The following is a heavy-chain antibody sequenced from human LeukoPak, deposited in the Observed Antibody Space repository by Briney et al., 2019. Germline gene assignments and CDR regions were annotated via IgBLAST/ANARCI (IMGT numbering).Heavy chain of an antibody. CDR1: GFTFSTYG. Sequence: GGSLRLSCTASGFTFSTYGMHWVRQAPGKGLEWVTLISYDGSTKYYSDSVEGRFTLSRDNSKNSLYLQMNSLRAEDTAVYYCARGGAYYYYMDVWGKGTTVTVSS. J-gene: IGHJ6*03. CDR2: ISYDGSTK. D-gene: IGHD4/OR15-4a*01. V-gene: IGHV3-30*03. CDR3: ARGGAYYYYMDV.